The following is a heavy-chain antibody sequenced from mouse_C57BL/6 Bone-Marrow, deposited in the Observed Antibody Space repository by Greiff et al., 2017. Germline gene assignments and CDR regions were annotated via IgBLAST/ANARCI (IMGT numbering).Heavy chain of an antibody. J-gene: IGHJ1*03. CDR1: GYTFTSYW. Sequence: LVRPGSSVKLSCKASGYTFTSYWMDWVKQRPGQGLEWIGNIYPSDSETHYNQKFKDKATLTVDKSSSTAYMQLSSLTSEDSAVYYCARYGNYPYWYFDVWGTGTTVTVSS. D-gene: IGHD2-1*01. CDR3: ARYGNYPYWYFDV. CDR2: IYPSDSET. V-gene: IGHV1-61*01.